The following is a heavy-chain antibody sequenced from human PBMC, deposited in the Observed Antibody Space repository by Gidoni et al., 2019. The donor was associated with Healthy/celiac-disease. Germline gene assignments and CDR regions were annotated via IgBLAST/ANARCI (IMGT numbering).Heavy chain of an antibody. CDR2: ISYDGSNK. V-gene: IGHV3-30*04. D-gene: IGHD2-15*01. CDR1: GFTFSSYA. J-gene: IGHJ4*02. Sequence: QVQLVESGGGVVQPGRSLSLSCAASGFTFSSYAMHWVRQAPGKGLEWVAVISYDGSNKYYADSVKGRFTISRDNSKNTLYLQMNSLRAEDTAVYYCARSGGSGYCSGGSCYHDYWGQGTLVTVSS. CDR3: ARSGGSGYCSGGSCYHDY.